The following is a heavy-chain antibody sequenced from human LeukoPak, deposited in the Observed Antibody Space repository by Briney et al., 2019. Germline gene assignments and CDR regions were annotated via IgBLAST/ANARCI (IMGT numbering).Heavy chain of an antibody. Sequence: GGSLRLTCAASGFTFSSYAMHWVRQAPGKGLEWVAVISYDGSNKYYADSVKGRFTISRDNSKNTLYLQMNSLRAEDTAVYYCARYRIAVAGLDYWGQGTLVTVSS. V-gene: IGHV3-30-3*01. J-gene: IGHJ4*02. CDR2: ISYDGSNK. CDR3: ARYRIAVAGLDY. CDR1: GFTFSSYA. D-gene: IGHD6-19*01.